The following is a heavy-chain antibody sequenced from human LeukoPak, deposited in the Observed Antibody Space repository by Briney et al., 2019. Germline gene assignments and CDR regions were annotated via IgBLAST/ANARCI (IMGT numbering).Heavy chain of an antibody. CDR3: ARNYYGSDVGDYYYYYYMDV. CDR1: GFTFSSYW. J-gene: IGHJ6*03. CDR2: INSDGSST. V-gene: IGHV3-74*01. D-gene: IGHD3-10*01. Sequence: GGSLRLSCAASGFTFSSYWMHWVRQAPGKGLVWVSRINSDGSSTTYADSVKGRFTISRDNAKNTLYLQMNSLRAEDTAVYYCARNYYGSDVGDYYYYYYMDVWGKGTTVTISS.